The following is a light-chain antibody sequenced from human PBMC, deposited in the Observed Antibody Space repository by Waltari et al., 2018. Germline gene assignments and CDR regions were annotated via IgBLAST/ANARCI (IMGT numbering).Light chain of an antibody. CDR3: QKYNSAPLT. Sequence: DIKMTQSPCSLSTSVGDRVTITCRAGQDLRHYLAWYQQKPVKVRKLLIYAASTLQSAVPSRFSGSGSGTDFTLTISSLQPEDVAIYYCQKYNSAPLTFGGGTKVEIK. CDR1: QDLRHY. CDR2: AAS. V-gene: IGKV1-27*01. J-gene: IGKJ4*01.